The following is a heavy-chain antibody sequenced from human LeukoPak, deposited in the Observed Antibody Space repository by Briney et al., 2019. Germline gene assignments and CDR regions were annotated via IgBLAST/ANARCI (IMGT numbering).Heavy chain of an antibody. CDR2: INPSDDTT. V-gene: IGHV1-46*01. D-gene: IGHD4-17*01. CDR1: GYTFTSNH. Sequence: ASVKVSCKASGYTFTSNHIHWVRQAPGQGLEWMGIINPSDDTTTYAQKFRGRVTMTRDTSTSTVYMDLSSLRSEDTAVHYCARDGGSYGDCPHWGQGTLVTVSS. CDR3: ARDGGSYGDCPH. J-gene: IGHJ1*01.